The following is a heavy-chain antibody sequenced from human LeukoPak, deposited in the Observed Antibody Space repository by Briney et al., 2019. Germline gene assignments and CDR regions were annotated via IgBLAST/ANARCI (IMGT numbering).Heavy chain of an antibody. CDR3: ARSNQADDY. CDR1: GFTFSSYW. D-gene: IGHD1-14*01. J-gene: IGHJ4*02. CDR2: INPGGRSI. V-gene: IGHV3-74*01. Sequence: GGSLRLSCAASGFTFSSYWMHWVRQVPGKGLVWVARINPGGRSITYADSVKGGFTISRDNAKNTLYLQMDSLRAEDTGVYYCARSNQADDYWGQGTLVTVSS.